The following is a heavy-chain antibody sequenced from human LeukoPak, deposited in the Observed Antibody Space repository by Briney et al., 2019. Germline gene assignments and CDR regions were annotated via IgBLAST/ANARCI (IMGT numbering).Heavy chain of an antibody. CDR3: ARLSSLANIAARGRTWLDP. Sequence: SETLSLTCTVSGGSISSSSYYWGWIRQPPGKGLEWIGNIYYTGSTNYSPSLKSRVTMSVATSKNQFSLKLSSVTAADTAVYYCARLSSLANIAARGRTWLDPWGQGSLVTVSS. J-gene: IGHJ5*02. V-gene: IGHV4-39*07. CDR2: IYYTGST. CDR1: GGSISSSSYY. D-gene: IGHD6-6*01.